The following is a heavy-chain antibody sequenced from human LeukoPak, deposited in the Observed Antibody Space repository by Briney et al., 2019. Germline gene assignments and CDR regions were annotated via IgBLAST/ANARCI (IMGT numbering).Heavy chain of an antibody. CDR3: AGGGGTLTSGGLYSSSWYGIDY. V-gene: IGHV3-9*01. CDR1: GFTFDDYA. Sequence: PGGSLRLSCAASGFTFDDYAMHWVRQAPGKGLEWVSGISWNSGSIGYADSVKGRFTISRDNAKNSLYLQMNSLRAEDTAVYCCAGGGGTLTSGGLYSSSWYGIDYWGQGTLVTVSS. CDR2: ISWNSGSI. J-gene: IGHJ4*02. D-gene: IGHD6-13*01.